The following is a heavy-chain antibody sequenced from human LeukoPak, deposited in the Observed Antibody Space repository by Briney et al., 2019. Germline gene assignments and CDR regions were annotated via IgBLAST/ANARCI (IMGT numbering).Heavy chain of an antibody. J-gene: IGHJ6*02. CDR1: GGSISSYY. V-gene: IGHV4-59*01. Sequence: SETLSLTCTVSGGSISSYYWSWIRQPPGKGLEWIGYIYYSGSTNYNPSLESRVTISVDTSKNQFSLKLSSVTAADTAVYYCARSPYYYGMDVWGQGTTVTVSS. CDR3: ARSPYYYGMDV. CDR2: IYYSGST.